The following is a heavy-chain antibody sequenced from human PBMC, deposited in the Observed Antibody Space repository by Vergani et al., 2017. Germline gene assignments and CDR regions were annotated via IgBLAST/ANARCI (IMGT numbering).Heavy chain of an antibody. J-gene: IGHJ2*01. CDR1: GGSISSYY. CDR3: ARVSREYYYDSSGYLRYWYFDL. CDR2: IYTSGST. Sequence: QVQLQESGPGLVKPSETLSLTCTVSGGSISSYYWSWIRQPAGKGLEWIGRIYTSGSTNYNPSLKSRVTMSVDTSKNQFSLKLSSVTAADTAVYYCARVSREYYYDSSGYLRYWYFDLWGRGTLVTVSS. D-gene: IGHD3-22*01. V-gene: IGHV4-4*07.